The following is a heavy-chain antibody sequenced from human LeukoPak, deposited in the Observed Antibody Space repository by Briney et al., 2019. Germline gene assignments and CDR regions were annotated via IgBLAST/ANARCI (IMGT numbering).Heavy chain of an antibody. CDR3: ARVTTVTTCVGCRGMDV. J-gene: IGHJ6*04. Sequence: SETLSLTCTVSGGSLTSYYWSWVRQPPRKGLEWVGHIYYSGSTNYNPSLKSRVTISVDTSKNQFSLKLSSVTAADTAVYYCARVTTVTTCVGCRGMDVWGKGTTVTVSS. D-gene: IGHD4-17*01. CDR2: IYYSGST. CDR1: GGSLTSYY. V-gene: IGHV4-59*01.